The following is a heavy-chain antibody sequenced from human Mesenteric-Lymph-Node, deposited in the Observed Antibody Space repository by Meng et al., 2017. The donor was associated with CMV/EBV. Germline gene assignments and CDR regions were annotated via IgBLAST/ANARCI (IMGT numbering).Heavy chain of an antibody. Sequence: GESLKISCAASGFSFSSYAMNWVRQAPGKGLEWVASIKYDGVEKYYVHSMKGRFTISRDNAKNSLYLQMNSLRAEDTAVYYCARKSPLQRYSGGMDVWGQGTTVTVSS. CDR1: GFSFSSYA. CDR2: IKYDGVEK. D-gene: IGHD2-15*01. CDR3: ARKSPLQRYSGGMDV. V-gene: IGHV3-7*01. J-gene: IGHJ6*02.